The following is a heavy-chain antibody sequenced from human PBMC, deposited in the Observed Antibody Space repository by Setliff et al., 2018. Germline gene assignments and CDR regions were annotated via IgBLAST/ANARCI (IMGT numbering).Heavy chain of an antibody. V-gene: IGHV4-39*01. Sequence: TSETLSLTCAVSGGSISSSSYYWGWIRQSPGEGLEWIANIHYNGNLYYNPSLKNRATISMDTSKIQFSLKLISVTAADTALYFCARRPTGPGAPFDIWGHGKMVTVS. CDR3: ARRPTGPGAPFDI. CDR1: GGSISSSSYY. J-gene: IGHJ3*02. D-gene: IGHD3-10*01. CDR2: IHYNGNL.